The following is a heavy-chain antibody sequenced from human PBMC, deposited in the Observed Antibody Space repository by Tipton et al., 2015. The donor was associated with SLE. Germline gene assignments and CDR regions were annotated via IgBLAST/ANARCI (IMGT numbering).Heavy chain of an antibody. CDR2: ISSSGSTI. Sequence: SLRLSCAASGFTFSDYYMSWTRQAPGKGLEWVSYISSSGSTIYYADSVKGRFTISRDNAKNSLYLQMNSLRAEDTAAYYCARGAPPYYEGAFDIWGQGTMVTVSS. J-gene: IGHJ3*02. CDR3: ARGAPPYYEGAFDI. D-gene: IGHD1-26*01. CDR1: GFTFSDYY. V-gene: IGHV3-11*01.